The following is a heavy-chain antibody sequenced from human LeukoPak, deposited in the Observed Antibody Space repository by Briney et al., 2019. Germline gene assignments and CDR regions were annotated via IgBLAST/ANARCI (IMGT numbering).Heavy chain of an antibody. V-gene: IGHV7-4-1*02. J-gene: IGHJ4*02. CDR3: ARLVYCSGGSCYPFDY. CDR1: GYTFTSYA. CDR2: INTNTGNP. Sequence: ASVKVSCKASGYTFTSYAMNWVRQAPGQGLEWMGWINTNTGNPTYAQGFTGRFVFSLDTSVSTAYLQISSLKAEDTAVYYCARLVYCSGGSCYPFDYWGQGTLVTISS. D-gene: IGHD2-15*01.